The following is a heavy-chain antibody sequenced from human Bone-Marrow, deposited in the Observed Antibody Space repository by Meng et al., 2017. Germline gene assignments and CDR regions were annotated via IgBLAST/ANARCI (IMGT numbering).Heavy chain of an antibody. CDR2: IKQDGSEK. D-gene: IGHD5-18*01. Sequence: GESLKISCAASGFTFSSYWMSWVRQAPGKGLEWVANIKQDGSEKYYVDAVKGRFTISRDNAKNSLYLQMNSLRTEDTAVYYCARDGIRGIQLWLNWGQGTLVTVSS. V-gene: IGHV3-7*01. J-gene: IGHJ4*02. CDR3: ARDGIRGIQLWLN. CDR1: GFTFSSYW.